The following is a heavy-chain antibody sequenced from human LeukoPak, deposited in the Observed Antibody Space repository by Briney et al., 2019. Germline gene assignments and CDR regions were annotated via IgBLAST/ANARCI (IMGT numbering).Heavy chain of an antibody. Sequence: GGSLRLSCAASGSTFSSYWMSWVRQAPGKGLERVANIKKDGSENYYVDSVKGRFTISRDNAKKSLYLQMKSLRAEDTAVYYCARHLSGVTGYSYGGGIDYWGQGTLVTVSS. CDR2: IKKDGSEN. V-gene: IGHV3-7*01. CDR1: GSTFSSYW. J-gene: IGHJ4*02. CDR3: ARHLSGVTGYSYGGGIDY. D-gene: IGHD5-18*01.